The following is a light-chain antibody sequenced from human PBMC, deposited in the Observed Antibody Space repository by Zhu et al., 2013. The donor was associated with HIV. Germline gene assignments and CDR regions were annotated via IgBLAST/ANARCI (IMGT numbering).Light chain of an antibody. Sequence: QSALTQPASVSGSPGQSITISCTGTSSDIGSYNLVSWYQRHPGKAPKLMIYEGSKRPSGVSNRFSASKSGNTASLTISGLQAEDEADYYCCSYAGSFTVVFGGGTTVTVL. CDR2: EGS. CDR1: SSDIGSYNL. V-gene: IGLV2-23*01. CDR3: CSYAGSFTVV. J-gene: IGLJ2*01.